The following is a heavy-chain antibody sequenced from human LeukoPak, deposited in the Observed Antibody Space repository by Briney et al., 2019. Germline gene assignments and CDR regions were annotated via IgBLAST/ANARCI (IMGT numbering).Heavy chain of an antibody. Sequence: GGSLRLSCEASGFSLSAAWMTWVRQAPGKGLEWVATIKNDGSDKYYVDSVKGRFTLSRDNAKNSVYLQMNSLRVEDTAVYYCVNLGYSDGGQGTLVTVSS. D-gene: IGHD5-12*01. V-gene: IGHV3-7*01. CDR1: GFSLSAAW. J-gene: IGHJ4*02. CDR3: VNLGYSD. CDR2: IKNDGSDK.